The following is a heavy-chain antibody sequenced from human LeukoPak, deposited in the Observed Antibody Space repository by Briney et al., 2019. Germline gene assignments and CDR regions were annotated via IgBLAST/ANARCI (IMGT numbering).Heavy chain of an antibody. Sequence: SETLSLTCTVSGGSISSANSYWNWIRQPAGKGLGWIGRIYTSGSSNYNPSLKSRVTISVDTSKNQFSLRLSSVTAADTAVYYCARASGYSGYDLGAYYYFYMDVWGKGTTVTVSS. CDR3: ARASGYSGYDLGAYYYFYMDV. CDR2: IYTSGSS. J-gene: IGHJ6*03. V-gene: IGHV4-61*02. CDR1: GGSISSANSY. D-gene: IGHD5-12*01.